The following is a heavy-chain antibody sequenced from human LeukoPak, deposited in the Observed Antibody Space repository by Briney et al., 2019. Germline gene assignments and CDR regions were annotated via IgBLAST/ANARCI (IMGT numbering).Heavy chain of an antibody. Sequence: GGCLRLSCAASGFTFSSYAMSWVRQAPGKGLEWVSAMSGSVGSTYYADSVKGRFTISRDNSKNTLYLQMNSLRAEDTAVYYCAKEARYYYGSQTRMDVWGQGTTVTV. CDR3: AKEARYYYGSQTRMDV. V-gene: IGHV3-23*01. CDR1: GFTFSSYA. J-gene: IGHJ6*02. D-gene: IGHD3-10*01. CDR2: MSGSVGST.